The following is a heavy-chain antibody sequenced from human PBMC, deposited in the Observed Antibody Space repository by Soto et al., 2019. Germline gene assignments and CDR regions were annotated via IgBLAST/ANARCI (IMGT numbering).Heavy chain of an antibody. J-gene: IGHJ5*02. CDR1: GYTFTSYA. V-gene: IGHV1-3*01. D-gene: IGHD2-2*01. CDR2: INAGNGNT. CDR3: ARDIVVVPAAPRGWFDP. Sequence: ASVKVSCKASGYTFTSYAMHWVRQAPGQRLEWMGWINAGNGNTKYSQKFQGRVTITRDTSASTAYMELSSLRSEDTAVYYCARDIVVVPAAPRGWFDPWGQGTLVTSPQ.